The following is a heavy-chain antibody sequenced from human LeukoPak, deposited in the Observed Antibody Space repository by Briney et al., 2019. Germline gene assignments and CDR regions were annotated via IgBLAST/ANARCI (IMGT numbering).Heavy chain of an antibody. D-gene: IGHD2-2*01. CDR1: GYSFTSYW. Sequence: GESLKISCKGSGYSFTSYWIGWVRPMPGKGLEWMGIIYPGDSDTRYSPSFQGQVTISADKSISTAYLQWSSLKASDTAMYYCARHLVVVPAATNYYYGMDVWGQGTTVTVSS. CDR3: ARHLVVVPAATNYYYGMDV. J-gene: IGHJ6*02. CDR2: IYPGDSDT. V-gene: IGHV5-51*01.